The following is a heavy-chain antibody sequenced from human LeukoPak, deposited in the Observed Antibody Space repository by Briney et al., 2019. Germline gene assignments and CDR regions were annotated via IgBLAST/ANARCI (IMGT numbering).Heavy chain of an antibody. CDR2: ISYDGSNK. D-gene: IGHD3-22*01. Sequence: GSLRLSCAASGFTFSSYGMHWVRQAPGKGLEWVAVISYDGSNKYYADSVKGRFTISRDNSKNTLYLQMNSLRAEDTAVYYCATDSSGYYLGPFDYWGQGTLVTVSS. CDR3: ATDSSGYYLGPFDY. J-gene: IGHJ4*02. V-gene: IGHV3-30*03. CDR1: GFTFSSYG.